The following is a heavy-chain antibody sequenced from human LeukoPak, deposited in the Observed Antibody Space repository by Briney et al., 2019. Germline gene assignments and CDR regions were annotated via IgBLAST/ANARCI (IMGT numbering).Heavy chain of an antibody. CDR3: SREQIRGSGTYYYNLFDP. CDR2: IYNSGRS. V-gene: IGHV4-39*07. D-gene: IGHD3-10*01. Sequence: KASETLSLTCTVSGDSISSTSYFWGWIRQPPGKGLEWIGSIYNSGRSHYNPSLKSRVTISVDTSKNHFSLKLSSVTAADTAVYYCSREQIRGSGTYYYNLFDPWGQGTLVTVSS. CDR1: GDSISSTSYF. J-gene: IGHJ5*02.